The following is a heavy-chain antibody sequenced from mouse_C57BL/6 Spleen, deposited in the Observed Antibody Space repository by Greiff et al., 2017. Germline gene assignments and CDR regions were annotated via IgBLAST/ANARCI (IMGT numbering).Heavy chain of an antibody. Sequence: GQGLEWIGEIDPSDSYTNYNQKFKGKSTLTVDKSSSTAYMQLSSLTSEDSAVYYCARKGYITTVVDWYVDVWGTGTTVTVSS. D-gene: IGHD1-1*01. J-gene: IGHJ1*03. CDR2: IDPSDSYT. CDR3: ARKGYITTVVDWYVDV. V-gene: IGHV1-69*01.